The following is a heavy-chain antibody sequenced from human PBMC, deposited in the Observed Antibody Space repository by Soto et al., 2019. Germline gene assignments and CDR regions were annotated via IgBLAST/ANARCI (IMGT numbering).Heavy chain of an antibody. CDR1: GFTFSSYA. J-gene: IGHJ6*02. CDR2: ISYDGSNK. CDR3: ARDSDTGDIVVVVAAARGMDV. Sequence: LRLSCAASGFTFSSYAMNWVRQAPGKGLEWVAVISYDGSNKYYADSVKGRFTISRDNSKNTLYLQMNSLRAEDTAVYYCARDSDTGDIVVVVAAARGMDVWGQGTTVTVSS. D-gene: IGHD2-15*01. V-gene: IGHV3-30-3*01.